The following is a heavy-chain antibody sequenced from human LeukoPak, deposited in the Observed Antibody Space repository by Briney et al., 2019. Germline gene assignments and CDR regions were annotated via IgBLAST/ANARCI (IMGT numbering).Heavy chain of an antibody. Sequence: GGSLRLSCAASGFTFSSYSMNWVRQAPGKGLEWVSSISSSSSYIYYADSVKGRFTISRDNAKNSLYLQMNSLRAEDTAVYYCARDGYCGGDCYYDDAFDIWGQGTMVTVSS. D-gene: IGHD2-21*02. CDR2: ISSSSSYI. CDR3: ARDGYCGGDCYYDDAFDI. J-gene: IGHJ3*02. CDR1: GFTFSSYS. V-gene: IGHV3-21*01.